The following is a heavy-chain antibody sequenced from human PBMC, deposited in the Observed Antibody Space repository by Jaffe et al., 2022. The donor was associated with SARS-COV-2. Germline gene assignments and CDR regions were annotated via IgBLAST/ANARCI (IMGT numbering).Heavy chain of an antibody. Sequence: ELQQLDSGGGLVQPGGSLRLSCAASGFTFNSYAMSWVRQAPGKGLEWVSTISGGGGGTFYADSVMGRFTISRDNFNNTLNLQMYSLRVEDTAVYYCAKLSWYTSGWIDSWGRGTLVTVSS. CDR3: AKLSWYTSGWIDS. V-gene: IGHV3-23*01. CDR2: ISGGGGGT. CDR1: GFTFNSYA. D-gene: IGHD6-19*01. J-gene: IGHJ4*02.